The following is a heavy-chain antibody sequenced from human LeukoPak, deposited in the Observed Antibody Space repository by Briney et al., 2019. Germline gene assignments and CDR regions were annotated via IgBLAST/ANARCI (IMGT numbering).Heavy chain of an antibody. Sequence: GGSLRLSCAASGFTFSSYGMHWVRQAPGKGLEWVSAIGGSGTKSTYTDSVRGRFTISRDNSRNTLFLQMNSLRVEDTAIYYCATDGLSYWGQGTLVTVSS. J-gene: IGHJ4*02. D-gene: IGHD3-16*01. CDR3: ATDGLSY. V-gene: IGHV3-23*01. CDR2: IGGSGTKS. CDR1: GFTFSSYG.